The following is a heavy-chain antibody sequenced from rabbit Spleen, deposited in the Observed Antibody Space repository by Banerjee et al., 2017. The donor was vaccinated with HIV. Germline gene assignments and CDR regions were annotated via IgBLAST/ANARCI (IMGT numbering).Heavy chain of an antibody. V-gene: IGHV1S40*01. CDR1: GFSFSSSYY. Sequence: QSLEESGGGLVQPEGSLTLTCTASGFSFSSSYYMRWVRQAPGKGLEWIRCIYTGDGTSTAYASWAKGRFTVSKTSSTTVTLQMTSLTAADTATYFCARDGTGGSYFALWGQGTLVTVS. J-gene: IGHJ4*01. CDR3: ARDGTGGSYFAL. CDR2: IYTGDGTST. D-gene: IGHD8-1*01.